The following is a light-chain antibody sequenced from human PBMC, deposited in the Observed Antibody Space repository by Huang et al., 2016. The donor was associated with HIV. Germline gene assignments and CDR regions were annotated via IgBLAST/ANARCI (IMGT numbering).Light chain of an antibody. CDR1: QGISNS. CDR3: QKYNSAPWT. J-gene: IGKJ1*01. CDR2: AAS. Sequence: DIQMTQSPSSLSASVGDRVTITCRASQGISNSLAWYQQKPGTVPKVVIYAASTLQSGVPSRFSGTGSGTDFTLTINSLQPEDVATYYCQKYNSAPWTFGQGTKVEIK. V-gene: IGKV1-27*01.